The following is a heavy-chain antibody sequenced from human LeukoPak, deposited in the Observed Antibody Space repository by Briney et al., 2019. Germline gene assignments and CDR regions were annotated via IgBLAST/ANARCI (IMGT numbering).Heavy chain of an antibody. V-gene: IGHV3-23*01. CDR1: GFTLSSYA. Sequence: GSLRLSCAASGFTLSSYAMSWVRQAPGKGREWVSGISDSVSTTYYTDPVKGRFTISRDNSKDTLYLQMNSIRAEDTAVYYCAKGHFKDSSGYYPYYFDYWGEGTLVTVSS. D-gene: IGHD3-22*01. CDR3: AKGHFKDSSGYYPYYFDY. CDR2: ISDSVSTT. J-gene: IGHJ4*02.